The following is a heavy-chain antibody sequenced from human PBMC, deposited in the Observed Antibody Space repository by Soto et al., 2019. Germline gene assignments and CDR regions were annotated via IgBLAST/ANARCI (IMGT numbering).Heavy chain of an antibody. CDR2: IIPIFGTA. Sequence: QVQLVQSGAEVKKPGSSVKVSCKASGGTFSSYAISWVRQAPGQGLEWMGGIIPIFGTANYAQKFQGRVTITADESTSTAYMELSSLRSEDTAVYYCARDHYDSSGYTAYYYSMDVWGQGTTVTVSS. V-gene: IGHV1-69*01. D-gene: IGHD3-22*01. J-gene: IGHJ6*02. CDR3: ARDHYDSSGYTAYYYSMDV. CDR1: GGTFSSYA.